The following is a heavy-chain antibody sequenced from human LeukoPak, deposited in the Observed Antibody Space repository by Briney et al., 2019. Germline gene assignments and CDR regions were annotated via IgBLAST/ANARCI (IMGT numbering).Heavy chain of an antibody. Sequence: SETLSLTCTVSGGSISSSSYYWGWIRQPPGKGLEWIGSIYYSGSTYYNPSLKSRVTISVDTSKNQFSLKLSSVTAADTAVYYCARLGPYYYDSSGCYGDYWGQGTLVTVSS. D-gene: IGHD3-22*01. CDR3: ARLGPYYYDSSGCYGDY. CDR1: GGSISSSSYY. J-gene: IGHJ4*02. CDR2: IYYSGST. V-gene: IGHV4-39*01.